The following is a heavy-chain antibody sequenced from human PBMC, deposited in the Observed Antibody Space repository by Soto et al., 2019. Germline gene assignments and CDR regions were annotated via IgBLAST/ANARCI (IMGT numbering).Heavy chain of an antibody. Sequence: SETLSLTCAVYGGSFSGYYLTWIRQPPGTGLEWIGEINHSGSTNYNPSLKSRVTISVDTSKNQFSLKLSSVTAADTAVYYCAKVLWFGQSSFLFDYWGQGALVTVSS. D-gene: IGHD3-10*01. CDR3: AKVLWFGQSSFLFDY. CDR1: GGSFSGYY. CDR2: INHSGST. J-gene: IGHJ4*02. V-gene: IGHV4-34*01.